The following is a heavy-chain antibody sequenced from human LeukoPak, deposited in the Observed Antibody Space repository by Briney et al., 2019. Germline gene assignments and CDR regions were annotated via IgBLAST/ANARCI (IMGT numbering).Heavy chain of an antibody. D-gene: IGHD2-2*01. J-gene: IGHJ4*02. CDR3: ARGGYCSSTSCYWVY. Sequence: PSETLSLTCAVYGGSFSGYYWSWIRQPPGKGLEWIGEINHSGSTNYNPSLKSRVTISVDTSKNQFPLKLSSVTAADTAVYYCARGGYCSSTSCYWVYWGQGTLVTVSS. CDR1: GGSFSGYY. V-gene: IGHV4-34*01. CDR2: INHSGST.